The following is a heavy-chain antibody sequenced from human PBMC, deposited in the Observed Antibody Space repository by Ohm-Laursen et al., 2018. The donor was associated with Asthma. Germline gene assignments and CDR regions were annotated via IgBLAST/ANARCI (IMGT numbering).Heavy chain of an antibody. V-gene: IGHV4-34*01. J-gene: IGHJ6*02. CDR3: ARGRITMIVVVPTAPMDV. CDR1: GGSFSGYY. CDR2: INHSGST. D-gene: IGHD3-22*01. Sequence: SDTLSFTCAVYGGSFSGYYWSWIRQPPGKGLEWIGEINHSGSTNYNPSLKSRVTISVDTSKNQFSLKLSSVTAADTAVYYCARGRITMIVVVPTAPMDVWGQGTTVTVSS.